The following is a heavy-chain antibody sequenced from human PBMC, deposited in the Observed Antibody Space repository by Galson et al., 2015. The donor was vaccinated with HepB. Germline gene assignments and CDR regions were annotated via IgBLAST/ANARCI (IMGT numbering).Heavy chain of an antibody. D-gene: IGHD1-1*01. J-gene: IGHJ4*02. Sequence: SLRLSCAASGFTFSSLGMHWVRQAPGKGLECVSGICANGGKTDYADSVKGRFTISRDNSKNMLYLQMNSLRAEDTAVYYCTKGTTNIDNWGQGTLVTVSS. CDR1: GFTFSSLG. V-gene: IGHV3-23*01. CDR2: ICANGGKT. CDR3: TKGTTNIDN.